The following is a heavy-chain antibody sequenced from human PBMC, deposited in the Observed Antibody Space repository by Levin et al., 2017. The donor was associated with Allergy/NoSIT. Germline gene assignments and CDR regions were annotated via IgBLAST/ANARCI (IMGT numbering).Heavy chain of an antibody. J-gene: IGHJ4*02. CDR2: IKSKVDGGTA. Sequence: ASEFTFTNAWMSWVRQAPGKGLEWVGRIKSKVDGGTADYAAAVKGIFTMSRDDSKSTLYLVMNRLQPGDTGVYYCTTGSAGGEDYWGQGTLVTVAS. CDR3: TTGSAGGEDY. D-gene: IGHD3-16*01. CDR1: EFTFTNAW. V-gene: IGHV3-15*01.